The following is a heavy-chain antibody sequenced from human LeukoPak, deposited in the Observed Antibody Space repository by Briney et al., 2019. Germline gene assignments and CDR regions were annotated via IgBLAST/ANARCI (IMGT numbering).Heavy chain of an antibody. J-gene: IGHJ4*02. CDR1: GYTFTSYG. Sequence: GASVKVSCKASGYTFTSYGISWVRQAPGQGLEWMGWISAYNGNTNYAQKLQGRVTMTTDTSTSTAYMELRSLRSDDTAVYYCARDREVGLLWFGELYQVFDYWGQGTLVTVSS. V-gene: IGHV1-18*01. D-gene: IGHD3-10*01. CDR2: ISAYNGNT. CDR3: ARDREVGLLWFGELYQVFDY.